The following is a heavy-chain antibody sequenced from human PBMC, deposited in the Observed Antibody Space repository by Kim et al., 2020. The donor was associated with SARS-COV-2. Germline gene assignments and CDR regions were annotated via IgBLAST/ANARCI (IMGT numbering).Heavy chain of an antibody. V-gene: IGHV3-23*01. CDR3: AKYPLGIIVVPAARAFDC. Sequence: GGSLRLSCAASGFTFSSYAMSWVRQAPGKGLEWVSAISGGGNNTYYADSVKGRFTISRDNSKNTLYLQMNSLRAEDTAVYYCAKYPLGIIVVPAARAFDCWGRGTLVTVSS. CDR2: ISGGGNNT. CDR1: GFTFSSYA. J-gene: IGHJ4*02. D-gene: IGHD2-2*03.